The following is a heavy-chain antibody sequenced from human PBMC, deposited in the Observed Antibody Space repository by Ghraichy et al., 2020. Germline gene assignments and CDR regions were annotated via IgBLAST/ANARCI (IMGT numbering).Heavy chain of an antibody. V-gene: IGHV3-23*01. CDR1: GFTVINYA. CDR3: ARDRINVIPEAMYDF. J-gene: IGHJ4*02. Sequence: GGSLRLSCVASGFTVINYAMSWVRQAPGKGLEWVSAISGIGDEIYYADSVKGRFTISRDNSKNTLYLQMNSLRAEDTAVYFCARDRINVIPEAMYDFWGQGGRVTVSS. D-gene: IGHD2-2*01. CDR2: ISGIGDEI.